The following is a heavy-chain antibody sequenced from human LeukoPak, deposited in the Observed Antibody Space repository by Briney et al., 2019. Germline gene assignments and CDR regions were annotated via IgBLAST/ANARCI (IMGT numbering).Heavy chain of an antibody. V-gene: IGHV1-46*01. J-gene: IGHJ5*02. CDR3: ARDLAIIVLLGTSPMGWFDP. Sequence: ASVKVSCKASGYTFTDYYVHWVRQAPGQGLEWMGIINPSGGTTNYAQKFQGRLTMTRDTSTSTVCMELSRLRSEDTAVYYCARDLAIIVLLGTSPMGWFDPWGQGTLVTVSS. CDR2: INPSGGTT. D-gene: IGHD3-3*01. CDR1: GYTFTDYY.